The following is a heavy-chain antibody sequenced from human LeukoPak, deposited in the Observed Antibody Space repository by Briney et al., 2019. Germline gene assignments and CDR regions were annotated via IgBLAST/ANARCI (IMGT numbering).Heavy chain of an antibody. V-gene: IGHV3-23*01. D-gene: IGHD3-16*02. CDR1: GFTFSSSA. CDR2: ISGSGGST. CDR3: AKSPVKISSGYFDY. Sequence: PGGSLRLSCAASGFTFSSSAMSWVRQAPGKGLEWVSSISGSGGSTYYADSVKGRFTISRDNSKNTLYLQMNSLRAEDTAVYYCAKSPVKISSGYFDYWGQGTLVTVSS. J-gene: IGHJ4*02.